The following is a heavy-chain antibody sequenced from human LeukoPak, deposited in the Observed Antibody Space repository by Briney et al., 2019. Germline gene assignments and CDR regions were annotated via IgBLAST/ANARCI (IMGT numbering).Heavy chain of an antibody. CDR1: GGSFSGYY. Sequence: SETLSLTCAVYGGSFSGYYWSWIRQPPGKGLEWIGYIYYSGSTNYNPSLKSRVTISVDTSKNQFSLKLSSVTAADTAVYYCARVGVYCGGDCYLSDWGQGTLVTVSS. CDR3: ARVGVYCGGDCYLSD. CDR2: IYYSGST. V-gene: IGHV4-59*01. D-gene: IGHD2-21*02. J-gene: IGHJ4*02.